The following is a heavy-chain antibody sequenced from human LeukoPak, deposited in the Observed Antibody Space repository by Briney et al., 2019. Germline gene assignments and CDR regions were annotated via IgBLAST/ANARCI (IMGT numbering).Heavy chain of an antibody. J-gene: IGHJ4*02. CDR3: AREGIVGATRVTDS. D-gene: IGHD1-26*01. CDR1: GLTFSSYE. CDR2: ISSSGSTI. Sequence: GGSLRLSCAASGLTFSSYEMNWVRQAPGKGLEWVSYISSSGSTIYYADSVKGRFTISRDNAKNSLYLQMNSLRAEDTAVYYCAREGIVGATRVTDSWGQGTLVTVSS. V-gene: IGHV3-48*03.